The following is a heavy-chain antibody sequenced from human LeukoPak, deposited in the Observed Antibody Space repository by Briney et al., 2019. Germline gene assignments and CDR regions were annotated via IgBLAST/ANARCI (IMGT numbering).Heavy chain of an antibody. CDR3: AARRGELPYYFDF. D-gene: IGHD1-26*01. CDR2: ISVYNGKT. CDR1: GYAFSIYG. J-gene: IGHJ4*02. Sequence: ATVKVSCKASGYAFSIYGISWVRQAPGQGLEWMGWISVYNGKTNYAQKLQGRVTMTTDTSTSTAYMELRSLRSDDTAVYYCAARRGELPYYFDFWGQGTLVTVSS. V-gene: IGHV1-18*01.